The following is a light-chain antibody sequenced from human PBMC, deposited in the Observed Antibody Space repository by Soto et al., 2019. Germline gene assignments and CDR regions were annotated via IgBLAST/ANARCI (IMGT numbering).Light chain of an antibody. CDR3: QQRSNWPSII. Sequence: EIVLTQSPATLSLSPGERATLSCRASQSVGTFLVWYQQKPGQAPRLLIHDASIRATGIPDRFRGSGSGTDFTLTISSLEPEDFGVYYCQQRSNWPSIIFGGGTKVEIK. CDR2: DAS. V-gene: IGKV3-11*01. J-gene: IGKJ4*01. CDR1: QSVGTF.